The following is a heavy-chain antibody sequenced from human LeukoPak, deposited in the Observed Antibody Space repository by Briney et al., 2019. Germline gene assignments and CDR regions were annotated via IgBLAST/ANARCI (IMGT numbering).Heavy chain of an antibody. CDR3: ARVPYGSGSYYFADY. Sequence: GGSLRLSCAASGFTFSSYAMSWVRQAPGKGLEWVSAISGSGGSTYYADSVKGRFTISRDNAKNSLYLQMNSLRAEDTAVYYCARVPYGSGSYYFADYWGQGTLVTVSS. D-gene: IGHD3-10*01. CDR2: ISGSGGST. V-gene: IGHV3-23*01. J-gene: IGHJ4*02. CDR1: GFTFSSYA.